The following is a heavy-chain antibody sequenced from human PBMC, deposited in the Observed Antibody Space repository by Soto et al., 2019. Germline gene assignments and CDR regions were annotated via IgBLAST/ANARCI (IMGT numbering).Heavy chain of an antibody. CDR2: IDPSDSYT. V-gene: IGHV5-10-1*01. Sequence: GESLKISCKGSGYSFTSYWISWVRQMPGKGLEWMGRIDPSDSYTNYSPSFQGHVTISADKSISTAYLQWSSLKASDTAMYYCATLGDCSSTSCYGYSYYYYGMDVWGQGTTVTVSS. D-gene: IGHD2-2*01. CDR1: GYSFTSYW. CDR3: ATLGDCSSTSCYGYSYYYYGMDV. J-gene: IGHJ6*02.